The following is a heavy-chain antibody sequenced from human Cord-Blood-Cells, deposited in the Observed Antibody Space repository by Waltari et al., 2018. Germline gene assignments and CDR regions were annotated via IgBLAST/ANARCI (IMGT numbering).Heavy chain of an antibody. CDR2: IWYDGSNK. J-gene: IGHJ2*01. CDR3: ARGGSGSYWYFDL. D-gene: IGHD1-26*01. V-gene: IGHV3-33*01. CDR1: GFPFSSYG. Sequence: QVQLVESGGGVVQPGRSLRLSCAASGFPFSSYGMHWVRAAPGKGLEWVAVIWYDGSNKYYADSVKGRFTISRDNSKNTLYLQMNSLRAEDTAVYYCARGGSGSYWYFDLWGRGTLVTVSS.